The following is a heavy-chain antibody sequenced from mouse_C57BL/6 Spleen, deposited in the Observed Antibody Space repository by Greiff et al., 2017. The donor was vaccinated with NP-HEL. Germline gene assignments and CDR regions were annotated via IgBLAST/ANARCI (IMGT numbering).Heavy chain of an antibody. Sequence: QVQLQQPGAELVMPGASVKLSCKASGYTFTRYWMHWVKQRPGQGLEWIGEIDPSDSYTNYNQKFKGKSTLTVDKSSSTAYMQLSSLTSEDSAVYYCARSTYDSRGYFDVWGTGTTVTVSS. CDR3: ARSTYDSRGYFDV. J-gene: IGHJ1*03. CDR1: GYTFTRYW. V-gene: IGHV1-69*01. D-gene: IGHD2-4*01. CDR2: IDPSDSYT.